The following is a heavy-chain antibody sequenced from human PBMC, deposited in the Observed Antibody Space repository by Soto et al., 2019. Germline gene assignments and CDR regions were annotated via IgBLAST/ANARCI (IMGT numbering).Heavy chain of an antibody. CDR2: ISGDGSRT. Sequence: EVLLLESGGGLVQPGGSLRLSCIASGFTLSSYGMTWVRQAPGRGLDWVSAISGDGSRTDYADSVKGRFTISRDNSKNTLYLQMNSLRAEDTAVYYCARDHGQYASSPGLFGMGVWGQGTTVTVSS. J-gene: IGHJ6*02. CDR1: GFTLSSYG. V-gene: IGHV3-23*01. CDR3: ARDHGQYASSPGLFGMGV. D-gene: IGHD6-6*01.